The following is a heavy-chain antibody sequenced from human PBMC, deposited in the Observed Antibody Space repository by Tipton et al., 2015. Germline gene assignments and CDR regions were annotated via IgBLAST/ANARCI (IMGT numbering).Heavy chain of an antibody. Sequence: GSLRLSCAASGFTFSSYGMHWVRQAPGKGLEWLAVIRFDGSNKYYADSVKGRFTISRDNSKNTLYLQMNSLRAEDTAVFYCAKNYYESSGSRFFFDYWGQGTLVAVSS. CDR2: IRFDGSNK. CDR1: GFTFSSYG. J-gene: IGHJ4*02. CDR3: AKNYYESSGSRFFFDY. D-gene: IGHD3-22*01. V-gene: IGHV3-30*02.